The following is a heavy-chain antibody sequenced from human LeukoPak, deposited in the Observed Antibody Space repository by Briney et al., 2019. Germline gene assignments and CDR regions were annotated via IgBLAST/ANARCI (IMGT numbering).Heavy chain of an antibody. CDR3: ARRKGDTYYYDSSGYRYYFDY. CDR1: GYSISSGYY. V-gene: IGHV4-38-2*01. Sequence: PSETLSLTCAVSGYSISSGYYWGWIRQPPGEGLEWIGSIYHSGSTYYNPSLKSRVTISVDTSKNQFPLKLSSVTAADTAVYYCARRKGDTYYYDSSGYRYYFDYWGRGTLVTVSS. D-gene: IGHD3-22*01. J-gene: IGHJ4*02. CDR2: IYHSGST.